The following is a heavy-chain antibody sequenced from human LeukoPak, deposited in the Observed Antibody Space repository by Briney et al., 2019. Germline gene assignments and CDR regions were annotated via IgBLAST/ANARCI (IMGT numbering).Heavy chain of an antibody. V-gene: IGHV3-30*02. CDR3: AKDLDAYYYASSLAT. CDR2: IRYDGNKA. Sequence: GGSLRLSCAASGFTFSSYWMSWVRQAPGKGLEWVAFIRYDGNKAYFDDSVKGRFTISRDDSKNTLYLHMNSLRAEDTAVYYCAKDLDAYYYASSLATWGQGTLVTVSS. D-gene: IGHD3-22*01. J-gene: IGHJ5*02. CDR1: GFTFSSYW.